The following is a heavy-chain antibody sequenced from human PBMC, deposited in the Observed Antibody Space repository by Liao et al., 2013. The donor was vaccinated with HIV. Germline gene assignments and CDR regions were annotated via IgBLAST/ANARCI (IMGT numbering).Heavy chain of an antibody. CDR1: GGSINNHY. CDR3: ARASLEGYYSHSYYYMDV. CDR2: IYTSGNT. D-gene: IGHD2/OR15-2a*01. J-gene: IGHJ6*03. V-gene: IGHV4-4*07. Sequence: QMQLQESGPGLVKPSETLSLTCAVSGGSINNHYWNWIRQPAGRGLEWIGRIYTSGNTNYNPSLKSRVTTSVDTSKNQVSLKLRSVTAADTAVYYCARASLEGYYSHSYYYMDVWGKGTPVTVSS.